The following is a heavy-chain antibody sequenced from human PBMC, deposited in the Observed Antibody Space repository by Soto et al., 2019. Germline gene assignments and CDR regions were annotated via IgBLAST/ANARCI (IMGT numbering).Heavy chain of an antibody. V-gene: IGHV4-34*01. Sequence: QVQLQQWGAGLLRPSETLSLTCAVDGGSFSGHYWSWIRQPPGKGLEWIGEINPSGSTNYNPSLKSRGTISADTSRNQFSLKLSSVTAADTAVFYCARGGITMYDYALDVWGQGTTVTVSS. D-gene: IGHD3-3*01. CDR2: INPSGST. J-gene: IGHJ6*02. CDR3: ARGGITMYDYALDV. CDR1: GGSFSGHY.